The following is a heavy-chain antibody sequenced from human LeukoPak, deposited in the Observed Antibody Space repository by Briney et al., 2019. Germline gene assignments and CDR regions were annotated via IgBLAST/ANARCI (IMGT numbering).Heavy chain of an antibody. CDR2: IIPIFGTA. J-gene: IGHJ4*02. CDR3: ARDRLMVRGVIDY. V-gene: IGHV1-69*13. Sequence: SVKVSCKASGGTFSSYAISWVRQAPGQGLEWMGGIIPIFGTANYAQKFQGRVTITADESTSTAYMELSSLRSEDTAVYYCARDRLMVRGVIDYWGQGTLVTVSS. D-gene: IGHD3-10*01. CDR1: GGTFSSYA.